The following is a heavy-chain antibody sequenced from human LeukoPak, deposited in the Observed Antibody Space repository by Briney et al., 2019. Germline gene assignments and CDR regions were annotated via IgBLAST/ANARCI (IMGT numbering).Heavy chain of an antibody. CDR2: IIPIFGTA. J-gene: IGHJ6*02. V-gene: IGHV1-69*05. Sequence: GASVKVSCKASGGTFSSYAISWVRQAPGQGLEWMGGIIPIFGTANYAQKFQGRVTMTRDTSTSTVYMELSSLRSDDTAVYYCASGEVGVVYRAGGRYYYYYHAMDVWGQGTTVTVSS. CDR3: ASGEVGVVYRAGGRYYYYYHAMDV. D-gene: IGHD2-15*01. CDR1: GGTFSSYA.